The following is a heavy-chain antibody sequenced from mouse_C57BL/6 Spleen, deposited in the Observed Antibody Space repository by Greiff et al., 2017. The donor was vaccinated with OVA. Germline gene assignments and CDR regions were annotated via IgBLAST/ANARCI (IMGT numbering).Heavy chain of an antibody. CDR3: ARTGTGWFAY. V-gene: IGHV1-80*01. Sequence: LVESGAELVKPGASVKISCKASGYAFSSYWMNWVKQRPGKGLEWIGQIYPGDGDTNYNGKFKGKATLTADKSSSTAYMQLSSLTSEDSAVYFCARTGTGWFAYWGQGTLVTVSA. CDR1: GYAFSSYW. CDR2: IYPGDGDT. J-gene: IGHJ3*01. D-gene: IGHD4-1*01.